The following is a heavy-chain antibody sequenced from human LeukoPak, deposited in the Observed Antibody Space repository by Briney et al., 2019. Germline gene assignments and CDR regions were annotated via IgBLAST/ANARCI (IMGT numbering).Heavy chain of an antibody. CDR1: GFTFSIFA. V-gene: IGHV3-23*01. CDR2: ISGSGGST. CDR3: AKDLPDYGDYLEGY. Sequence: GGSLRLSCAASGFTFSIFAMSWVRQAPGKGLEWVSTISGSGGSTNYADSVKGRFTFSRDNSKNTLYLQMNSLRAEDTAVYYCAKDLPDYGDYLEGYWGQGTLVTVSS. D-gene: IGHD4-17*01. J-gene: IGHJ4*02.